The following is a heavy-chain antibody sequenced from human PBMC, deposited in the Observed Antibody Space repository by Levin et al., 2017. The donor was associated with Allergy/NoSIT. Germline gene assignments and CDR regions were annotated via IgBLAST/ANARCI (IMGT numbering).Heavy chain of an antibody. CDR2: IHYSGTT. V-gene: IGHV4-39*02. CDR1: GASISSDSCY. Sequence: SETLSLTCTVSGASISSDSCYWGWIRQPPGKGLEWIGSIHYSGTTYYSPSLKSRITISVDTSKNHFSLRLSSVTAADTAVYFCARHDIREHSYSYDYWGQGILVTVSS. CDR3: ARHDIREHSYSYDY. D-gene: IGHD5-18*01. J-gene: IGHJ4*02.